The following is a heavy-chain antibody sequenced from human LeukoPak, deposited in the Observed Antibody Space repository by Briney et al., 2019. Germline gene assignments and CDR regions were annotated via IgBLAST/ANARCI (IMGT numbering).Heavy chain of an antibody. D-gene: IGHD4-23*01. J-gene: IGHJ4*02. CDR1: GASVTDYY. Sequence: SETLSLTCTVSGASVTDYYWSWVRQSPEKGLEWIGQIYHTVSTHYNPSLRSRFAISVDTSKNKLFLNVKSVTAADTAVYYCAREGRWGMKYYFDFWGQGTLVIVSS. CDR3: AREGRWGMKYYFDF. CDR2: IYHTVST. V-gene: IGHV4-59*02.